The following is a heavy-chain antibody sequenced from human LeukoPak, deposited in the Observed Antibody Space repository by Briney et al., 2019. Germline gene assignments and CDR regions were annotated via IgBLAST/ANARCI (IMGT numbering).Heavy chain of an antibody. D-gene: IGHD5-18*01. J-gene: IGHJ4*02. CDR3: ARLSYVQLWLDDY. CDR2: IYYSGST. CDR1: GGSISSGDYY. Sequence: SQTLSLTCTVSGGSISSGDYYWSWVRQPPGKGLEWIGSIYYSGSTYYNPSLKSRVPISVDTSKNQFSLKLSSVTAADTAVYYCARLSYVQLWLDDYWGQGTLVTVSS. V-gene: IGHV4-30-2*03.